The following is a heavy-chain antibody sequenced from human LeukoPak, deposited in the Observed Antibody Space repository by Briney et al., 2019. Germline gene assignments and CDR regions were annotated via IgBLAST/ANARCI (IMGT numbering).Heavy chain of an antibody. Sequence: ASVKVSCKASGYTFTDYYMHWVRQAPGQGLEWMGWINPNIGDTNYAQKFQGRVTMTRDTSTSTAYMELRSLRSDDTAVYYCARVGYSSGWDFDYWGQGTLVTVSS. J-gene: IGHJ4*02. V-gene: IGHV1-2*02. CDR2: INPNIGDT. D-gene: IGHD6-19*01. CDR1: GYTFTDYY. CDR3: ARVGYSSGWDFDY.